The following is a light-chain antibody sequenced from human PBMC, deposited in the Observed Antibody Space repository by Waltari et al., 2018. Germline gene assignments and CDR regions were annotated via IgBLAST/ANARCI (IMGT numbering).Light chain of an antibody. CDR1: SSDIGVDNY. Sequence: HSALTQPASVSGSPGQSITISCTGTSSDIGVDNYVSWYQQYPGKAPKGIIYEVTKRPAGVSNRFSGSKSGNTASLTISGLQAEDEADYYCSSYSTISSPVQFGGGTTLTVL. V-gene: IGLV2-14*01. CDR3: SSYSTISSPVQ. J-gene: IGLJ2*01. CDR2: EVT.